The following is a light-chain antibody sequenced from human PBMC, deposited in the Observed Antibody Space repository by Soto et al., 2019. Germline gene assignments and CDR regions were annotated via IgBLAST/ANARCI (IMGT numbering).Light chain of an antibody. CDR2: GAS. J-gene: IGKJ4*01. CDR1: QSVGND. Sequence: EIVMTQSPATLSVSPGERATISCRASQSVGNDLAWYQQKPGQAPRLLIYGASTRATAIPARSRVSGSGTEFTLTVISLPSEDVAVYYCQQENNWPPLTFGGGTKVEIK. V-gene: IGKV3-15*01. CDR3: QQENNWPPLT.